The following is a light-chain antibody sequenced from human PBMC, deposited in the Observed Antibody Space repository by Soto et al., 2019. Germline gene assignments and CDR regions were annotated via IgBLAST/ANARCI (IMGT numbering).Light chain of an antibody. V-gene: IGKV1-5*01. CDR3: QQYDSFTWT. CDR2: DAA. J-gene: IGKJ1*01. CDR1: QDIRKW. Sequence: DIQITQPPSTLSASVGVRVPITCRASQDIRKWLVWYQQKPGKPSKLLIFDAAGLDSMVPSRFSGIGSGAEFTLTISGLQPEDFATFYCQQYDSFTWTFGPGTKVDIK.